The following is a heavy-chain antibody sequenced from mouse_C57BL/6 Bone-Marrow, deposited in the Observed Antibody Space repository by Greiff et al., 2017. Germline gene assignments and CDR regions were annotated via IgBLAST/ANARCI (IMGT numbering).Heavy chain of an antibody. D-gene: IGHD2-3*01. CDR1: GYTFTSYW. Sequence: VQLQESGAELVKPGASVKLSCKASGYTFTSYWMHWVKQRPGQGLEWIGMIHPNSGSTNYNEKFKSKATLTVDKSSSTAYMQLSSLTSEDSAVYYCARRVYDGYYGFAYWGQGTLVTVSA. CDR2: IHPNSGST. CDR3: ARRVYDGYYGFAY. V-gene: IGHV1-64*01. J-gene: IGHJ3*01.